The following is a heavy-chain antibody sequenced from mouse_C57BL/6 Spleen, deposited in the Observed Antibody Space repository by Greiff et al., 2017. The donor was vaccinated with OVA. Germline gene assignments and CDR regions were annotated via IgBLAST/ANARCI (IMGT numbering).Heavy chain of an antibody. CDR3: ASYDYEAY. J-gene: IGHJ3*01. V-gene: IGHV1-59*01. D-gene: IGHD2-4*01. CDR2: IDPSDSYT. Sequence: QVQLKQPGAELVRPGTSVKLSCKASGYTFTSYWMHWVKQRPGQGLEWIGVIDPSDSYTNYNQKFKGKATLTVDTSSSTAYMQLSSLTSEDSAVYYCASYDYEAYWGQGTLVTVSA. CDR1: GYTFTSYW.